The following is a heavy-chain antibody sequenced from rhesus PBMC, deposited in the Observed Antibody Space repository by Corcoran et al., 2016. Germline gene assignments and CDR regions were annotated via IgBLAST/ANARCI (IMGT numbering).Heavy chain of an antibody. CDR3: AKTTVTLYYGLDS. J-gene: IGHJ6*01. CDR1: GFSFSYYS. V-gene: IGHV3S18*01. Sequence: EVQLVESGGGLAKPGGSLRLSCAASGFSFSYYSMSWVRQAPGKGLEWISGINSAGVSTYYADSVKARCTISRENANHTLYLQMDSLGAEDTAVYYCAKTTVTLYYGLDSWGQGVVVTVSS. D-gene: IGHD4-35*01. CDR2: INSAGVST.